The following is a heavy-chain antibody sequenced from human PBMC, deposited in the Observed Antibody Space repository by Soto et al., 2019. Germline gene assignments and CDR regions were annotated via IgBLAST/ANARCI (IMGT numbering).Heavy chain of an antibody. CDR1: GFTFSSYD. J-gene: IGHJ4*02. D-gene: IGHD6-19*01. CDR2: IGIAGDT. V-gene: IGHV3-13*04. CDR3: ARTVAGTYFDL. Sequence: GGSLRLSCAASGFTFSSYDMHWVRQATGKGLEWVSVIGIAGDTYYPDSVKGRFTISRENAKNSLYLQMNSLRAGDTAVYYCARTVAGTYFDLWGQGTLVNVSS.